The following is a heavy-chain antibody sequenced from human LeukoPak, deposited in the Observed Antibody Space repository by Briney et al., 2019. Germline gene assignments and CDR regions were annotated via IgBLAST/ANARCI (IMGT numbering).Heavy chain of an antibody. CDR2: ISYDGSDK. Sequence: GGSLRLSCAASGFTFSSYWMHWVRQAPGKGLEWVAVISYDGSDKYYADSVKGRFTISRDNSKNTLYLQMNSLRAEDTAVYYCAHSRMVRDDYGLDVWGQGTTVTVSS. J-gene: IGHJ6*02. D-gene: IGHD3-10*01. CDR3: AHSRMVRDDYGLDV. V-gene: IGHV3-30*03. CDR1: GFTFSSYW.